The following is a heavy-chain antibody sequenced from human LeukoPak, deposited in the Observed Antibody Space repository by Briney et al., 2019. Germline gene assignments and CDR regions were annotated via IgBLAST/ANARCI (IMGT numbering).Heavy chain of an antibody. CDR3: ARVSSGDCLDY. D-gene: IGHD2-21*01. Sequence: GGSLTLSCAASRFTFSSYWMSWLRQAPGKGLEWVANIKQGGSEKYYRDPVKGRFTISRDNAKNSLYLQIKTLRAKDTAVYSCARVSSGDCLDYWGQGTLVTVSS. CDR1: RFTFSSYW. V-gene: IGHV3-7*01. CDR2: IKQGGSEK. J-gene: IGHJ4*02.